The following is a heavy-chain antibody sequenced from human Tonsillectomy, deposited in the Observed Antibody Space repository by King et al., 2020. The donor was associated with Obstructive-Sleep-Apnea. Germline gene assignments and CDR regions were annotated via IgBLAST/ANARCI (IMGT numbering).Heavy chain of an antibody. V-gene: IGHV5-51*01. D-gene: IGHD3-10*01. J-gene: IGHJ4*02. CDR3: AREMTLVRGGSVD. CDR1: GYRFTSYW. CDR2: IYPGDSDT. Sequence: QLVQSGAEVKKPGESLKISCKGSGYRFTSYWIGWVRQMPGKGLEWRGIIYPGDSDTRYSPSFQGQVTISADKSISTAYLQWSSLKASDSAMYYCAREMTLVRGGSVDWGQGTLVTVSS.